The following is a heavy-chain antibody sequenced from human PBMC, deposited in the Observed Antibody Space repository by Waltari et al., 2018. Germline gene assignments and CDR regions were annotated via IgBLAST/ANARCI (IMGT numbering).Heavy chain of an antibody. V-gene: IGHV2-70*04. CDR2: IDWDDDK. CDR1: GFSLSTSGMR. D-gene: IGHD6-19*01. Sequence: QVTLKESGPALVKPTQTLTLTCTFSGFSLSTSGMRVSWIRQPPGKALEWLARIDWDDDKFYSTSLKTRLTISKDTSKNQVVLTMTNMDPVDTATYYCAREVRAGGEWLVYYFDYWGQGTLVTVSS. J-gene: IGHJ4*02. CDR3: AREVRAGGEWLVYYFDY.